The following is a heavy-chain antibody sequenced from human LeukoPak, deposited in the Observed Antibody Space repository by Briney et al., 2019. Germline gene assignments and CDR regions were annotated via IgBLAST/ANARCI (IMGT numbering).Heavy chain of an antibody. Sequence: PSETLSLTCTVSGGSISSYYWSWIRQPAGKGLEWIGRIYTSGSTKYNPSLKSRVTMSVDTSKNQFSLKLSSVTAADTAVYYCARDILYGSGSYGLDYWGQGTLVTVSS. CDR2: IYTSGST. CDR3: ARDILYGSGSYGLDY. CDR1: GGSISSYY. V-gene: IGHV4-4*07. J-gene: IGHJ4*02. D-gene: IGHD3-10*01.